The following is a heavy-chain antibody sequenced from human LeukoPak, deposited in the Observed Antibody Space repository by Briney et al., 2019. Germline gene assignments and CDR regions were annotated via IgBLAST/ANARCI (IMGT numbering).Heavy chain of an antibody. J-gene: IGHJ4*02. CDR2: MSGHGHNV. D-gene: IGHD5-12*01. Sequence: GGSLRLSCAASGFTFDTHAMSWVRQAPGKGLEWISTMSGHGHNVYYADSVKGRFTISRDNSKNTLYLHMNSLRAEDTAVYYCVRDGGVSGYDLLDYWGQGTLVTVSS. CDR1: GFTFDTHA. CDR3: VRDGGVSGYDLLDY. V-gene: IGHV3-23*01.